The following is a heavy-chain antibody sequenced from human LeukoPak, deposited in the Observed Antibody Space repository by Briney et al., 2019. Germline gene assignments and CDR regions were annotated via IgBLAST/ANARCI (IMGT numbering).Heavy chain of an antibody. D-gene: IGHD2-15*01. CDR1: GYTFTRYY. V-gene: IGHV1-46*01. CDR3: AREYVGLGYFDY. J-gene: IGHJ4*02. CDR2: INPSGGTT. Sequence: ASLEVSCKASGYTFTRYYMHWVRQAPGQGLEWMGIINPSGGTTSYAQKFQGRVTMTRDTSTSTVYMELSSLTSEDTALYYCAREYVGLGYFDYWGQGTLVTVSS.